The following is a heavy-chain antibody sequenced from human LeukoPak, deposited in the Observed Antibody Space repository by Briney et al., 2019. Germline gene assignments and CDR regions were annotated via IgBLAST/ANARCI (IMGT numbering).Heavy chain of an antibody. CDR2: ISDIGSI. V-gene: IGHV4-59*08. CDR3: AGHHPRNTVDF. Sequence: SETLSLTCTVSGGSISSYYWSWIRQPPGKGLEWIAYISDIGSINYNPSLKSRVTISSDTSKNQFSLKLSSVTAADTAVYYCAGHHPRNTVDFWGQGTLVTVSS. CDR1: GGSISSYY. J-gene: IGHJ4*02. D-gene: IGHD2-8*02.